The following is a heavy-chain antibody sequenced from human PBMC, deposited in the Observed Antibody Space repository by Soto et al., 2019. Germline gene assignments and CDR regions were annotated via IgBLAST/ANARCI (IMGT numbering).Heavy chain of an antibody. CDR3: ARAGRVGNRCLYY. J-gene: IGHJ4*02. V-gene: IGHV4-4*02. CDR2: IYHSGST. D-gene: IGHD7-27*01. Sequence: PSETLSLTCAVSGGSISRSNWWSWVRQPPGKGLEWIGEIYHSGSTNYNPSLQSRVTISVDKSKNHFSLKLTSVTAADTAVYYGARAGRVGNRCLYYWGQGTLVTVSS. CDR1: GGSISRSNW.